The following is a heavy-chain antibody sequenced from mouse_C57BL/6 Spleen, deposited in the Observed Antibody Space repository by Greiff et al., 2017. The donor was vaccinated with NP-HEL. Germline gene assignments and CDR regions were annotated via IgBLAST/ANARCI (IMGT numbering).Heavy chain of an antibody. J-gene: IGHJ1*03. CDR1: GYTFTSYW. Sequence: QVQLQQPGAELVKPGASVKLSCKASGYTFTSYWMHWVKQRPGQGLEWIGMIHPNSGSTNYNEKFKSKATLTVDKSSSTAYMQLSSLTSEDSAVYYCARRTVVAPGWYFDVWGTGTTVTVSS. D-gene: IGHD1-1*01. V-gene: IGHV1-64*01. CDR3: ARRTVVAPGWYFDV. CDR2: IHPNSGST.